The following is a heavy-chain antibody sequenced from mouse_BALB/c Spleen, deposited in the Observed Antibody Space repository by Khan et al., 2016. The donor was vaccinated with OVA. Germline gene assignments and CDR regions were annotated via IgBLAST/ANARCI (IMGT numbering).Heavy chain of an antibody. D-gene: IGHD2-4*01. V-gene: IGHV5-17*02. CDR1: GFTFSNFG. J-gene: IGHJ1*03. Sequence: EVELEESGGGLVQPGGSRTLSCAASGFTFSNFGMHWVRQAPEKGLEWVAYISSGSATNYYADTVKGRFTISRDNPKNTLFLQLTSLTSEDTAIYYCTRSLITTSYFDVWGTGTSVTVSS. CDR3: TRSLITTSYFDV. CDR2: ISSGSATN.